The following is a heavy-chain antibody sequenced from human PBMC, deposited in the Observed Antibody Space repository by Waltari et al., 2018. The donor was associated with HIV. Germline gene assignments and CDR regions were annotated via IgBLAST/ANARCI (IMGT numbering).Heavy chain of an antibody. CDR2: IYSDGST. Sequence: QVQLQESGPGLVRPSETLSLTCTISGDSLSGYYWSWIRQSAGKGLEWIGRIYSDGSTNYNPALKGRVTMSVDIYKNKLSLKLSSVTAADTAVYYCARDLDFWSGYPNWFDPWGQGILVTVSS. J-gene: IGHJ5*02. D-gene: IGHD3-3*01. V-gene: IGHV4-4*07. CDR3: ARDLDFWSGYPNWFDP. CDR1: GDSLSGYY.